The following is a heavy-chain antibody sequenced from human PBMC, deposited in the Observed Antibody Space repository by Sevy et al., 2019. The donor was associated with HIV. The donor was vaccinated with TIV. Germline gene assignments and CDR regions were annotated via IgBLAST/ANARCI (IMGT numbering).Heavy chain of an antibody. Sequence: GGSLRLSCAASGFTFSTYSMNWVRQAPGKGLEWVATISSRSSHIYYVDLVKGRFTVSRDKAKNSVYLQMNSLRAEDTAMYSCARARGGVAASGDYWGQGTLVTVSS. D-gene: IGHD6-13*01. V-gene: IGHV3-21*06. J-gene: IGHJ4*02. CDR1: GFTFSTYS. CDR3: ARARGGVAASGDY. CDR2: ISSRSSHI.